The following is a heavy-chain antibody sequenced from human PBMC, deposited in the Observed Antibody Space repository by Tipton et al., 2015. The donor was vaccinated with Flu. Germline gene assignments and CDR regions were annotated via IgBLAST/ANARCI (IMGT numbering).Heavy chain of an antibody. CDR3: ARVYCSGGSCPPSGMDV. D-gene: IGHD2-15*01. CDR1: GFTFSSYA. Sequence: SLRLSCAASGFTFSSYAMHWVRQAPGKGLEWVAVISYDGSNKYYADSVKGRFTISRDNSKNTLYLQMNSLRAEDTAVYYCARVYCSGGSCPPSGMDVWGQGTTVTVSS. V-gene: IGHV3-30-3*01. CDR2: ISYDGSNK. J-gene: IGHJ6*02.